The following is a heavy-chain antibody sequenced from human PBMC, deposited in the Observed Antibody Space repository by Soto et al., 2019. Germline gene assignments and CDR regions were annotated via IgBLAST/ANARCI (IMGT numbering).Heavy chain of an antibody. CDR2: IYYSGST. V-gene: IGHV4-39*07. CDR3: ARGGENYSDNVFVY. D-gene: IGHD4-17*01. J-gene: IGHJ4*02. Sequence: PSETLSLTCTVSGGSISSSSYYWGWIRQPPGKGLEWIGSIYYSGSTYYNPSLKSRVTISVDTSKNQFSLKLSSVTAADTAVYYCARGGENYSDNVFVYWGQGTLVTVSS. CDR1: GGSISSSSYY.